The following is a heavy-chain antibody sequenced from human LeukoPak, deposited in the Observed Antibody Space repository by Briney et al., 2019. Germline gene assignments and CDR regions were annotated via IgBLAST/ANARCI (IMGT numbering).Heavy chain of an antibody. CDR3: ARHYYDFWSGYEPPD. J-gene: IGHJ4*02. CDR1: GYSISSGYY. Sequence: SETLSLTCAVSGYSISSGYYWGWIRQPPGKGLEWIGSIYHSGSTYYNPSLKSRVTISADTSKNQFSLKLSSVTAADTAVYYCARHYYDFWSGYEPPDWGQGTLVTVSS. V-gene: IGHV4-38-2*01. CDR2: IYHSGST. D-gene: IGHD3-3*01.